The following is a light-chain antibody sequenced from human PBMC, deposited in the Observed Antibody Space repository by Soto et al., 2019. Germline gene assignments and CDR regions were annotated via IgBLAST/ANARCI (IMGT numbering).Light chain of an antibody. J-gene: IGKJ2*01. Sequence: DIQMTQSPSSLSASVGDRVTVTCRASQSIGRYLNWYQQRPGQAPTLLISGASSLESGVPSRFSGSGSGTEFTLTISSLQPDDFATYYCQQYDSYSYTFGQGTNLDI. CDR1: QSIGRY. V-gene: IGKV1-5*01. CDR2: GAS. CDR3: QQYDSYSYT.